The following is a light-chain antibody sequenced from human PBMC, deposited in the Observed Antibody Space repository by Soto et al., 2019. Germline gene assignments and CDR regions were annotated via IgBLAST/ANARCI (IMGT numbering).Light chain of an antibody. CDR3: QQRSNWPPTWT. Sequence: EIVMTQSPATLSVSPGERATLSCRASQSVSSNLAWYQQKPGQAPRLLIYGASTRATGIPARFSGSGSGTEFTLTISSLEPEDFAGYYCQQRSNWPPTWTFGQGTKVDIK. V-gene: IGKV3-15*01. CDR1: QSVSSN. J-gene: IGKJ1*01. CDR2: GAS.